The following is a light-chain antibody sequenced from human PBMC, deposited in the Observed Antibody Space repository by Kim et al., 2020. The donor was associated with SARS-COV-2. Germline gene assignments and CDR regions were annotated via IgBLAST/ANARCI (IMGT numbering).Light chain of an antibody. Sequence: DIQISQSPSSLYASIGDRVTITCQASQDINDYLSWFQQKPGKAPKLLIYDASHLEPGVPSRFSGSGSGTHFIFTISSLQPEDIATYFCQQYDSLPLIFGQGTRLEIK. CDR3: QQYDSLPLI. CDR1: QDINDY. CDR2: DAS. V-gene: IGKV1-33*01. J-gene: IGKJ5*01.